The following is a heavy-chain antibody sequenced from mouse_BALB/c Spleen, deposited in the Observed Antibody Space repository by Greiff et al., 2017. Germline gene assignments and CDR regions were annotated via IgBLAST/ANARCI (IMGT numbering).Heavy chain of an antibody. D-gene: IGHD1-1*01. CDR1: GFTFSSYA. CDR2: ISSGGSYT. Sequence: EVQLVESGGGLVKPGGSLKLSCAASGFTFSSYAMSWVRQSPEKRLEWVAEISSGGSYTYYPDTVTGRFTISRDNAKNTLYLEMSSLRSEDTAMYYCARDHYYGSSHPYAMDYWGQGTSVTVSS. CDR3: ARDHYYGSSHPYAMDY. V-gene: IGHV5-9-4*01. J-gene: IGHJ4*01.